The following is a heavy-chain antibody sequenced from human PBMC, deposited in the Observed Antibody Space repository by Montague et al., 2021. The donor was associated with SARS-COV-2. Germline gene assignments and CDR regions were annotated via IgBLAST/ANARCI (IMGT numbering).Heavy chain of an antibody. Sequence: SETLSLTCAVYGGSFSGYYWNWIRQPPGKGLEWIGDIYYSGSTCYNPSLKSRVTISVDTSKDQFSLNLNSVTVADTAIYFCARPASGIGNAFDVWGQGTMVNVSS. CDR3: ARPASGIGNAFDV. J-gene: IGHJ3*01. V-gene: IGHV4-34*01. CDR1: GGSFSGYY. CDR2: IYYSGST. D-gene: IGHD3-10*01.